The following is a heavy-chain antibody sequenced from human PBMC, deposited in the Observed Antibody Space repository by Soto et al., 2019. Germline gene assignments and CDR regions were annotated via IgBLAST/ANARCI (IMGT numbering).Heavy chain of an antibody. D-gene: IGHD2-2*01. Sequence: SETLSLTCTVSGGSISSGGYYWSWIRQHPGKGLEWIGYIYYSGASSYNPSLESRVTMSVDTSKKQLSLRLRSVTAADTAVYYCARLHCASPNCVPLDPWGQGTLVTVSS. V-gene: IGHV4-39*01. CDR2: IYYSGAS. J-gene: IGHJ5*02. CDR1: GGSISSGGYY. CDR3: ARLHCASPNCVPLDP.